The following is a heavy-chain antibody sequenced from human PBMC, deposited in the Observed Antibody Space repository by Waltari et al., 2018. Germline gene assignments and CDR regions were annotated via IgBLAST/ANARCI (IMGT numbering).Heavy chain of an antibody. CDR2: IYWDDDK. D-gene: IGHD3-3*01. Sequence: QITLKESGPTLVKPTQTLTLTCTFPGFSPSTSGVGVGWIRQPPGKALEWLALIYWDDDKRYSPSLKSRLTITKDTSKNQVVLTMTNMDPVDTATYYCAHRRTPPKGLRFLNLEFDYWGQGTLVTVSS. J-gene: IGHJ4*02. V-gene: IGHV2-5*02. CDR3: AHRRTPPKGLRFLNLEFDY. CDR1: GFSPSTSGVG.